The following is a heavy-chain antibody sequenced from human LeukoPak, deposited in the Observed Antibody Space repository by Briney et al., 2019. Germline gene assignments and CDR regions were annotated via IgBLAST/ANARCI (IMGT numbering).Heavy chain of an antibody. V-gene: IGHV1-46*03. CDR2: INPSGGST. Sequence: GASVKVSCKASGYTFTSYYMHWVRQAPGQGLEWMGIINPSGGSTSYAQKFQGRVTMTRDTSTSTVYMELSSLRSEDTAVYYCARLRYDFWSGYYSYYFDYWGRGTLVTVSS. CDR3: ARLRYDFWSGYYSYYFDY. D-gene: IGHD3-3*01. J-gene: IGHJ4*02. CDR1: GYTFTSYY.